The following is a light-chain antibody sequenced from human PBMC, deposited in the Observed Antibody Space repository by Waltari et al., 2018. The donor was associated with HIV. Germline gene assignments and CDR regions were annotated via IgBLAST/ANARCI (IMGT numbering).Light chain of an antibody. CDR3: AAWDDSLSGSWV. CDR2: RNN. J-gene: IGLJ3*02. CDR1: SSNIGSNY. Sequence: QSVMTQPPSASGTPGQRVTIPCSGSSSNIGSNYVYWYQTLPGTAPKLRIYRNNQRPSGVPGRFSGSKSGTSASLAISGLRSEDEADYYCAAWDDSLSGSWVFGGGTKLTVL. V-gene: IGLV1-47*01.